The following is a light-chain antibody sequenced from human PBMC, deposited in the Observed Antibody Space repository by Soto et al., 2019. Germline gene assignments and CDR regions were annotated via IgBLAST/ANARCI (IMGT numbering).Light chain of an antibody. V-gene: IGKV3-20*01. CDR1: QSVSSSY. CDR3: QQYGSSLFT. CDR2: GAS. J-gene: IGKJ3*01. Sequence: EIVLTQSPGTLSLSPGERATLSCRASQSVSSSYLAWYQQKPGQDPRLLIYGASSRATGIPDRFSGSGSGTDFTLTISRLEPEDFAVYYWQQYGSSLFTVGPGTKVDSK.